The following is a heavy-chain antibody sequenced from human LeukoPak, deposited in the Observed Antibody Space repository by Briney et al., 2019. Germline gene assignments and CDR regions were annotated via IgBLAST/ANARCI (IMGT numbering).Heavy chain of an antibody. Sequence: GASVKVSCKASGGTFSSYAISWVRQAPGQGLEWMGRIIPIFGTANYAQKFQGRVTITTDESTSTAYMELSSLRSEDTAVYYCAAGYCSGGSCYSGYWGQGTLVTVSS. V-gene: IGHV1-69*05. J-gene: IGHJ4*02. D-gene: IGHD2-15*01. CDR2: IIPIFGTA. CDR1: GGTFSSYA. CDR3: AAGYCSGGSCYSGY.